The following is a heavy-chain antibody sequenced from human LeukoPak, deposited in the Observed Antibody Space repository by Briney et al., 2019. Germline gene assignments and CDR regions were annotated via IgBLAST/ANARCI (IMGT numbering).Heavy chain of an antibody. D-gene: IGHD6-13*01. CDR1: GGSISSYY. CDR3: ASVTGSSWFDY. V-gene: IGHV4-59*12. Sequence: SETLSLTCTVSGGSISSYYWSWIRQPPGKGLEWIGSIYYSGSTYYNPSLKSRVTISVDTSKNQFSLKLSSVTAADTAVYYCASVTGSSWFDYWGQGTLVTVSS. J-gene: IGHJ4*02. CDR2: IYYSGST.